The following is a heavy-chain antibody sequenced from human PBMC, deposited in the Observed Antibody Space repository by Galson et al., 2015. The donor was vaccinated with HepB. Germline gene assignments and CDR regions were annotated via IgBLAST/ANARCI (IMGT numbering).Heavy chain of an antibody. Sequence: SVKVSCKVSGYTLTELSMHWVRQAPGKGLEWMGGFDPEDGETIYAQKFQGRVTMTEDTSTDTAYMELSSLRSEDTAVYYCATRRNYYGSGSHNTYFDYWGQGTLVTVSS. J-gene: IGHJ4*02. CDR2: FDPEDGET. CDR1: GYTLTELS. V-gene: IGHV1-24*01. CDR3: ATRRNYYGSGSHNTYFDY. D-gene: IGHD3-10*01.